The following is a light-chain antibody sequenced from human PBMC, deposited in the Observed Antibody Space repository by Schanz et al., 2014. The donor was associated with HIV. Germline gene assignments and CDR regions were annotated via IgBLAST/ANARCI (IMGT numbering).Light chain of an antibody. CDR1: QSVGNY. V-gene: IGKV3-20*01. Sequence: EIVLTQSPGTLSLSPGERATLSCRASQSVGNYLAWYQQRPGQAPRLLIYDASSRAPGIPDRFSGSGSGTDFTLTISRLEPEDLAFYYCQQYGSSPKTFGQGTKLEIK. J-gene: IGKJ2*01. CDR3: QQYGSSPKT. CDR2: DAS.